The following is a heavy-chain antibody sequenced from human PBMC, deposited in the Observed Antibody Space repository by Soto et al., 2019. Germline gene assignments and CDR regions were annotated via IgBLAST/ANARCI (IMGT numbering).Heavy chain of an antibody. CDR2: ISGSGGST. J-gene: IGHJ6*02. CDR1: GFTFSSYA. V-gene: IGHV3-23*01. CDR3: ANARSGTGIEVYYDYRVGA. Sequence: GGSLRLSCAASGFTFSSYAMSWVRQAPGKGLEWVSAISGSGGSTYYADSVKGRFTISRDNSKNTLYLQMNSLRAEDTAVYYCANARSGTGIEVYYDYRVGAWGQGTTVNVSS. D-gene: IGHD3-10*01.